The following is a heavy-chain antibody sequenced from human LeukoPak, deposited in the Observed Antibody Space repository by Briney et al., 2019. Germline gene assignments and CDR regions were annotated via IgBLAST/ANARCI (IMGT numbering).Heavy chain of an antibody. J-gene: IGHJ1*01. Sequence: ASVKVSCKASGYTFTGYYMHWVRQAPGQGLEWMGWINPNSGGTNYAQKFQGRVTMTRDTSISTAYMELSRLRSDDTAVYYCARAGGIAARPGRGYFQHWGQGTLVTVSS. CDR3: ARAGGIAARPGRGYFQH. CDR2: INPNSGGT. V-gene: IGHV1-2*02. CDR1: GYTFTGYY. D-gene: IGHD6-6*01.